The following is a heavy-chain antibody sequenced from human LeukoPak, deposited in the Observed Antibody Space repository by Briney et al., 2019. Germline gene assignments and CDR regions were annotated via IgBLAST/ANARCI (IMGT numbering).Heavy chain of an antibody. D-gene: IGHD2-15*01. J-gene: IGHJ5*02. Sequence: ASVTVSCKASGGTFSSYAISWVRQAPGQGLEWMGGIIPIFGTANYAQKFQGRVTITADESTSTAYMELSSLRSEDTAVYYCARDVFRGGSCCGFDPWGQGTLVTVSS. CDR2: IIPIFGTA. V-gene: IGHV1-69*13. CDR1: GGTFSSYA. CDR3: ARDVFRGGSCCGFDP.